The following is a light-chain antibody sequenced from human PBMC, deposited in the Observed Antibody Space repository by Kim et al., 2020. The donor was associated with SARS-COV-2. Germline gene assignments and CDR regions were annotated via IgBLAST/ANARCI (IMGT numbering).Light chain of an antibody. V-gene: IGLV2-14*03. Sequence: QSALTQPASVSGSPGQSITISCTGTSSDVGGYNYVSWYQQYPGKAPKLIIYDVFKRPSGVSNRFSGSKSGNTASLTISGLQAEDDASYYCTSYRSSGYVFGTGTKVTVL. CDR2: DVF. CDR3: TSYRSSGYV. CDR1: SSDVGGYNY. J-gene: IGLJ1*01.